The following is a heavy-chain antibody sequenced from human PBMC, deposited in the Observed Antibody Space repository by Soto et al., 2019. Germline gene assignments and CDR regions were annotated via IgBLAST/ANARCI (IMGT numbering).Heavy chain of an antibody. Sequence: PPETLSLTCTVSGGSISSYYWSWIRQPPGKGLEWIGYIYYSGSTNYNPSLKSRVTISVDTSKNQFSLKLSSVTAADTAVYYCARYQRRGATTGLFDPCGQGTLVTVSA. V-gene: IGHV4-59*01. D-gene: IGHD1-26*01. J-gene: IGHJ5*02. CDR1: GGSISSYY. CDR2: IYYSGST. CDR3: ARYQRRGATTGLFDP.